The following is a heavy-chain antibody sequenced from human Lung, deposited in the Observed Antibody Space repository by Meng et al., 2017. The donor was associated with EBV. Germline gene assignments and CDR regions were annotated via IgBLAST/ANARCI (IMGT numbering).Heavy chain of an antibody. CDR3: ARGGTSSAPFDY. CDR1: GRSFSSSY. D-gene: IGHD2-2*01. J-gene: IGHJ4*02. Sequence: QVQLQQWGAGLLKPSETLSLTFGVSGRSFSSSYWSWIRQPPGKGLEWIGQINYSGITNYNPSLKSRVTISVDTSKNQFSLSLNSVTAADTAVYYCARGGTSSAPFDYWGQETLVTVSS. V-gene: IGHV4-34*01. CDR2: INYSGIT.